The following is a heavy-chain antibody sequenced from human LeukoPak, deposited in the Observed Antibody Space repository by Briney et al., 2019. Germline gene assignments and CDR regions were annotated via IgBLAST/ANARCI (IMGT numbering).Heavy chain of an antibody. CDR2: IWYDGSKK. CDR3: AKVSDSSSYFDY. CDR1: GFTFSSYG. Sequence: GGSLRLXCAASGFTFSSYGMQWVRQAPGKGLEWVAVIWYDGSKKYYVDSVKGRFTISRDNSKNTLYLQMNSLRAEDTAVYYCAKVSDSSSYFDYWGQGTLVTVSS. D-gene: IGHD6-6*01. V-gene: IGHV3-33*06. J-gene: IGHJ4*02.